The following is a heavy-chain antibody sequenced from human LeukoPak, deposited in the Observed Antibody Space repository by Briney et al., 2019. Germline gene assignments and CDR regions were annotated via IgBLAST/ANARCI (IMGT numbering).Heavy chain of an antibody. CDR1: DYIFTNYG. V-gene: IGHV1-18*01. J-gene: IGHJ4*02. CDR2: ISAYNGNT. CDR3: ARDRGNYDSSDPLDY. D-gene: IGHD3-22*01. Sequence: ASVNVSFKTSDYIFTNYGISWVRQAPGQGLEWMGWISAYNGNTNHAQKLQGRVTMTTDTSTSTAYMELRSLRSDDTAVYYCARDRGNYDSSDPLDYWGQGTLVTVSS.